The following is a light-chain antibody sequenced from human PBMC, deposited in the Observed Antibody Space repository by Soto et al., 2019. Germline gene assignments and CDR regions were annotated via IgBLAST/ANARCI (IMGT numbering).Light chain of an antibody. CDR2: ENN. V-gene: IGLV1-51*02. CDR1: SPNIGNNY. J-gene: IGLJ1*01. Sequence: SLLAPPPSGSAAPGQKVTISCSGSSPNIGNNYVSWYQQLPGTAPKLLIYENNKRPSGIPDRFSGSKSGTSATLGVTGLQTGDEADYYCGTWDSSLYAFGTGTKVTVL. CDR3: GTWDSSLYA.